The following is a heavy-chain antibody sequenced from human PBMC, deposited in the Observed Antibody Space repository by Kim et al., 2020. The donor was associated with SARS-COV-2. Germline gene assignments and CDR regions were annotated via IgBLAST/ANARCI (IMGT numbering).Heavy chain of an antibody. J-gene: IGHJ5*02. CDR2: IIPIFGTA. CDR3: ARAQISWTLNGWFDP. D-gene: IGHD1-1*01. Sequence: SVKVSCKSSGGTFSSYAISWVRQAPGQGLEWMGGIIPIFGTANYAQKFQGRVTITADESTSTAYMELSSLRSEDTAVYYCARAQISWTLNGWFDPWGQGTLVTVSS. V-gene: IGHV1-69*13. CDR1: GGTFSSYA.